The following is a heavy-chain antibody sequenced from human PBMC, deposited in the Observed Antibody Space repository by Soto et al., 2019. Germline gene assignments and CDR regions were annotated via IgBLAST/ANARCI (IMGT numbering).Heavy chain of an antibody. Sequence: SGPTLVNPTQTLTLTCTFSGFSLSTRGVGVGWIRQPPGKALKWLALIYWDDNRRYSPSLKGRLTITKDTSKNQVVLTMTNMDPVDTATYCCAHSPSGWYPFDYWGQGTLVTVSS. V-gene: IGHV2-5*02. CDR3: AHSPSGWYPFDY. CDR1: GFSLSTRGVG. J-gene: IGHJ4*02. CDR2: IYWDDNR. D-gene: IGHD6-19*01.